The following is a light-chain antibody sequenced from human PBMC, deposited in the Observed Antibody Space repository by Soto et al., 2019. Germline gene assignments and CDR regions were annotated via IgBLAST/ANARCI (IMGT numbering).Light chain of an antibody. CDR3: QQYENLPP. J-gene: IGKJ5*01. CDR1: QNINNY. Sequence: DIQITQTKSSLSASVGDIVTITCQASQNINNYLNWYQQKPGRAPKLLIYDASNLEAGVPSRFRGSGSGTDFTFTISRLQPEDIATYYCQQYENLPPFGQGTRLAIK. V-gene: IGKV1-33*01. CDR2: DAS.